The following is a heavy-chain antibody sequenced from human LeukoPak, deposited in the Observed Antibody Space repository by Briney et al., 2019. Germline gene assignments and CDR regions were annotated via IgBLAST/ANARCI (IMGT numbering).Heavy chain of an antibody. CDR3: ARDLAAAGIVYFRGY. Sequence: GGSLTLPGVASGFAFNSHRMLRVRQAPGKGLMWFSRLYTDGSDTTHADSVKGRFTISRDNAKNTMYLQMNSLRAEDTAVYFCARDLAAAGIVYFRGYWGQGTLVTVPS. CDR1: GFAFNSHR. J-gene: IGHJ4*02. D-gene: IGHD6-13*01. V-gene: IGHV3-74*01. CDR2: LYTDGSDT.